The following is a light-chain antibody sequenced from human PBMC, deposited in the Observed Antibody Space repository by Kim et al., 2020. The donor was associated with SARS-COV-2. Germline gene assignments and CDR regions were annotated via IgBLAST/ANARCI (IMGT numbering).Light chain of an antibody. J-gene: IGKJ4*01. CDR2: AAS. V-gene: IGKV1-39*01. CDR3: QQSYSTPLT. Sequence: ASVGDRVTSTCRASQSISSYLNWYQQKPGKAPKLLSYAASSLQSGVPSRFSGSGSGTDFTLTISSLQPEDFATYYCQQSYSTPLTFGGGTKVDIK. CDR1: QSISSY.